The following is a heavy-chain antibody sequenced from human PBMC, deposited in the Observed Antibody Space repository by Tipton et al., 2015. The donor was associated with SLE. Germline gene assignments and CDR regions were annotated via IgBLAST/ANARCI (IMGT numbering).Heavy chain of an antibody. J-gene: IGHJ4*02. CDR3: ARDLVRGVSGGY. D-gene: IGHD3-10*01. Sequence: TLSLTCAVSGGSISSSNWWSWVRQPPGKGLEWIGYIYYSGSTYYNPSLKSRVTISVDTSKNQFSLKLSSVTAADTAVYYCARDLVRGVSGGYWGQGTLVTVSS. CDR2: IYYSGST. V-gene: IGHV4-4*02. CDR1: GGSISSSNW.